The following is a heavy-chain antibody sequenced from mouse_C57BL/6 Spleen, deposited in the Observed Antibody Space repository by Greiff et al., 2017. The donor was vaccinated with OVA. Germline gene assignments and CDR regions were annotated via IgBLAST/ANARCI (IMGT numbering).Heavy chain of an antibody. CDR3: ARSYYSNYNYLYAMDY. V-gene: IGHV1-72*01. CDR1: GYTFTSYW. D-gene: IGHD2-5*01. CDR2: IDPNSGGT. J-gene: IGHJ4*01. Sequence: VQLQQPGAELVKPGASVKLSCKASGYTFTSYWMHWVKQRPGRGLEWIGRIDPNSGGTKYNEKFKSKATLTVDKPSSTAYMQLSSLTSEDSAVCYCARSYYSNYNYLYAMDYWGQGTSVTVSS.